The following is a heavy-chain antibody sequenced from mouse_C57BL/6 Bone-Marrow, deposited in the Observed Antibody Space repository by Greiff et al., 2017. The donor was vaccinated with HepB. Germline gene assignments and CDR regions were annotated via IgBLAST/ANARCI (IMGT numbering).Heavy chain of an antibody. CDR3: ARRYGNYGFAY. V-gene: IGHV5-4*01. CDR1: GFTFSSYA. J-gene: IGHJ3*01. D-gene: IGHD2-1*01. CDR2: ISDGGSYT. Sequence: EVQGVESGGGLVKPGGSLKLSCAASGFTFSSYAMSWVRQTPEKRLEWVATISDGGSYTYYPDNVKGRFTISRDNAKNNLYLQISHLKSEDTAMYYCARRYGNYGFAYWGQGTLVTVSA.